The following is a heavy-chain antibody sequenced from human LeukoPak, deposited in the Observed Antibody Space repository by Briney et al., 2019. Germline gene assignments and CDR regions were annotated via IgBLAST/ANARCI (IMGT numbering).Heavy chain of an antibody. CDR1: GGSISNYQ. J-gene: IGHJ4*02. D-gene: IGHD6-19*01. CDR2: IHSSGST. V-gene: IGHV4-4*07. Sequence: SETLSLTCTVSGGSISNYQWTWLRRPAGKGLEWFGQIHSSGSTNYNPPLKSRVTMSIDTPERQVSLTIRSVTAADTALYYCARRDISTGWSFDSWGQGTLVTVSS. CDR3: ARRDISTGWSFDS.